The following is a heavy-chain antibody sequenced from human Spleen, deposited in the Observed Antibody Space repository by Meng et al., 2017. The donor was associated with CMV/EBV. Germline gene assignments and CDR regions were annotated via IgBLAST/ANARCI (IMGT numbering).Heavy chain of an antibody. Sequence: GGSLRLSCAASGFTFTSYALHWVRQAPGKGLEWVALTSYDGRTNYYVDSVKGRFTVSRDNSNNTLYLQMNSLRVEDTAVYYCARDIAATIYYYYYGMDVWGQGTTVTVSS. CDR1: GFTFTSYA. V-gene: IGHV3-30*04. J-gene: IGHJ6*02. D-gene: IGHD6-13*01. CDR2: TSYDGRTN. CDR3: ARDIAATIYYYYYGMDV.